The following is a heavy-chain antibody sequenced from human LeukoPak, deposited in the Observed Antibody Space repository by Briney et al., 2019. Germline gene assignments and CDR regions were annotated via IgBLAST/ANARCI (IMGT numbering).Heavy chain of an antibody. CDR3: AKLSVVAVAGTFSLADYFDY. V-gene: IGHV3-23*01. Sequence: PGGSLRLSCAASGFTFSSYPMSWLRRAPGKALEWVSAISGSGGSTYYADSVKGRFTISRDSSKNTLFLQMNSLRAGDTAVYYCAKLSVVAVAGTFSLADYFDYWGQGTLVTVSS. CDR2: ISGSGGST. CDR1: GFTFSSYP. J-gene: IGHJ4*02. D-gene: IGHD6-19*01.